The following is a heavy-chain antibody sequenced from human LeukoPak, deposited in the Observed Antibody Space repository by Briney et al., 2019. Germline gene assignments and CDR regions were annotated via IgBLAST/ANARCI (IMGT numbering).Heavy chain of an antibody. CDR2: INHSGST. Sequence: PSETLSLTCTVSGGSISSGSYYWSWIRQPPGKGLEWIGEINHSGSTNYNPSLKSRVTISVDTSKNQFSLKLSSVTAADTAVYYCARVDSSSWYDYYYMDVWSKGTTVTVSS. CDR3: ARVDSSSWYDYYYMDV. V-gene: IGHV4-39*07. CDR1: GGSISSGSYY. D-gene: IGHD6-13*01. J-gene: IGHJ6*03.